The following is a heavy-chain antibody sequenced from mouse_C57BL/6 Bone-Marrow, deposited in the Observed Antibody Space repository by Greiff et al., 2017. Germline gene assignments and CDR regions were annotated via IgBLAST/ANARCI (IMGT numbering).Heavy chain of an antibody. CDR1: GFTFSSYG. J-gene: IGHJ4*01. CDR2: ISSGSSTN. Sequence: EVKVMESGGGLVKPGGSLKLSCAASGFTFSSYGMPWVRQSPEKGLAWVANISSGSSTNYYADTVKGRFTISRDNAKNNLFLQMSSLRYEYTAMYYWASGGGVYAIDYWCQGTPVTVSS. D-gene: IGHD1-1*02. CDR3: ASGGGVYAIDY. V-gene: IGHV5-17*01.